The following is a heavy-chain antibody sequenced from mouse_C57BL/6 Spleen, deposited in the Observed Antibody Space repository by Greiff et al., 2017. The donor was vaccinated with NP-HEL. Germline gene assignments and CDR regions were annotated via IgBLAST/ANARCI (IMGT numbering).Heavy chain of an antibody. V-gene: IGHV5-17*01. CDR1: GFTFSDYG. CDR3: AKDGEGDFDY. Sequence: EVKVVESGGGLVKPGGSLKLSCAASGFTFSDYGMHWVRQAPEKGLEWVAYISSGSSTIYYADTVKGRFTISRDNAKHTLFLQMNSLGSEGTAMYFCAKDGEGDFDYWGQGTTLTVAS. J-gene: IGHJ2*01. D-gene: IGHD1-1*01. CDR2: ISSGSSTI.